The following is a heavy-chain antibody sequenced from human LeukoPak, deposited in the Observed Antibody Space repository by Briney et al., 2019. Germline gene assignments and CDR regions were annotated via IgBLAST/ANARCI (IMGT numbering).Heavy chain of an antibody. D-gene: IGHD2-15*01. CDR3: ARRDIVVVVSALDY. CDR1: GFTFSRYG. V-gene: IGHV3-30*03. J-gene: IGHJ4*02. Sequence: GGSLRLSCEASGFTFSRYGIHWVRQAPGKGLDWVALISYDGSNTYYADSVKGRFTISRDNSKNTVYLQMNSPRVDDTAVYYCARRDIVVVVSALDYWGQGTLVTVSS. CDR2: ISYDGSNT.